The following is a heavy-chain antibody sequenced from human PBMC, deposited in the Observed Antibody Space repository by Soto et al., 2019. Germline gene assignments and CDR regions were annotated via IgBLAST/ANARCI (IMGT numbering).Heavy chain of an antibody. Sequence: GGSLRLSCAACGFTFRSFTMNWVRQAPWKGLEWVSTISSNSAYIYYTDALRGRFTISRDNAKNSLHLQMNSLRAEDTAVYYCTRDASRDSSARGWFDRSGPRTLLTLCS. D-gene: IGHD6-13*01. CDR2: ISSNSAYI. CDR1: GFTFRSFT. CDR3: TRDASRDSSARGWFDR. J-gene: IGHJ5*02. V-gene: IGHV3-21*01.